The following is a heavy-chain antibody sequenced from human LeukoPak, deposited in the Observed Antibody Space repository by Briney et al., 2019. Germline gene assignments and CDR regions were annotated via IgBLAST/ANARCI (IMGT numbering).Heavy chain of an antibody. CDR3: AKGPLIYTNGRHAFFDY. V-gene: IGHV1-2*02. CDR1: GYTFTAYS. CDR2: INPNSGVT. D-gene: IGHD2-8*01. Sequence: ASVKVSFKASGYTFTAYSIHWVRQAPGQGLEWMGWINPNSGVTNFAQKFQDTVTMTRDTSTTTVYMSLNGLTSDDTAVYYCAKGPLIYTNGRHAFFDYWGQGTLVTVSS. J-gene: IGHJ4*02.